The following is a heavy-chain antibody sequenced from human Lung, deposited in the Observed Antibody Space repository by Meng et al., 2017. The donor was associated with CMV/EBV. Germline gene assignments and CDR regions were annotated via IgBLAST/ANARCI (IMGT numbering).Heavy chain of an antibody. CDR3: AREPYDYDSSLDY. D-gene: IGHD3-22*01. V-gene: IGHV3-74*01. J-gene: IGHJ4*02. CDR1: GFTFSSTW. CDR2: INSVGSST. Sequence: GGSLRLXCAASGFTFSSTWMHWVRQAPGKGLVWVSRINSVGSSTIYADSVKGRFTIFIDNAKNTLYLQMNSLRSEDTAVYYCAREPYDYDSSLDYWGQGTXVTVSS.